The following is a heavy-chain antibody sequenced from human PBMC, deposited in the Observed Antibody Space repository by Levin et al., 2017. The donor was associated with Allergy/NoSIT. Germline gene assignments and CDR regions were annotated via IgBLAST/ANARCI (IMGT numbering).Heavy chain of an antibody. V-gene: IGHV3-23*01. CDR3: AKDRSRYYDSSGYFDY. Sequence: GGSLRLSCAASGFTFSSYGMSWVRQAPGKGLEWVSVISGSGGSTYYADSVKGRFTISRDNSKNTLYLQMNSLRAEDTAVYYCAKDRSRYYDSSGYFDYWGQGTLVTVSS. J-gene: IGHJ4*02. CDR2: ISGSGGST. D-gene: IGHD3-22*01. CDR1: GFTFSSYG.